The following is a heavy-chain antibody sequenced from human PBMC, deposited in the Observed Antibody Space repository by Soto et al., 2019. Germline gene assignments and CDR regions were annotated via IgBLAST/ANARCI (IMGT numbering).Heavy chain of an antibody. D-gene: IGHD2-2*01. J-gene: IGHJ6*02. CDR3: ARDRGSSGMDV. Sequence: QVQLQESGPGLVKPSQTLSLTCTVSGGSISSGGYYWSWIRQHPGKGLEWIGYIYYSGSTYYNPSLKSXXTXSXXTSKNQFALKLSSVTAADTAVYYCARDRGSSGMDVWGQGTTVTVSS. CDR2: IYYSGST. CDR1: GGSISSGGYY. V-gene: IGHV4-31*03.